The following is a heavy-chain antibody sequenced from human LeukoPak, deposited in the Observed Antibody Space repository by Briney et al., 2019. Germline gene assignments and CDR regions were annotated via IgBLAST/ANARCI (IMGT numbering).Heavy chain of an antibody. Sequence: GGSLRLSCAASGFTFSNAWMNWVRQSPGKGLEWVGRIESKTDGGTIDYGAPVKGRFTISRDDSKNTLFLQMNSLKAEDTAMYHCTTGVRDSSGYYNFDYWGQGTLVTVSS. CDR1: GFTFSNAW. CDR2: IESKTDGGTI. J-gene: IGHJ4*02. D-gene: IGHD3-22*01. V-gene: IGHV3-15*04. CDR3: TTGVRDSSGYYNFDY.